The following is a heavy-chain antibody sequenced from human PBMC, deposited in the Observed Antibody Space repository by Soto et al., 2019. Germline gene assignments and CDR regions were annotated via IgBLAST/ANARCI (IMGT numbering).Heavy chain of an antibody. CDR2: IIPIFGTA. J-gene: IGHJ6*02. CDR3: ARDLRSLEDYYYCGMDV. CDR1: GGTFSSYA. V-gene: IGHV1-69*01. D-gene: IGHD3-3*01. Sequence: QVQLVQSGAEVKNPGSSVKVSCKAPGGTFSSYAISWVRQAPGQGLEWMGGIIPIFGTANYAQKFQGRVTITADESTSTAYMELSSLRSEDTAVYYCARDLRSLEDYYYCGMDVWGQGTTVTVSS.